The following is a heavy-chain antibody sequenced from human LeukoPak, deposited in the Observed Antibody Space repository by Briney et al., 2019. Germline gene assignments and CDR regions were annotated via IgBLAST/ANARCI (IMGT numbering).Heavy chain of an antibody. Sequence: GGSLRLSCAASGFTFSSYSMNWVRQAPGKGLEWVSCISSSSSTIYYADSVKGRFTISRDNAENSLYLQMNSLRAEDTAVYYCARDRADGYNYGDYFDNWGQGTLVTVSS. CDR1: GFTFSSYS. J-gene: IGHJ4*02. D-gene: IGHD5-18*01. CDR3: ARDRADGYNYGDYFDN. CDR2: ISSSSSTI. V-gene: IGHV3-48*01.